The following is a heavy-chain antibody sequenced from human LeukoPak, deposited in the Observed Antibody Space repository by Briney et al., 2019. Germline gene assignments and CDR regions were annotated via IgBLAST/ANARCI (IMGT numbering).Heavy chain of an antibody. D-gene: IGHD3-3*01. Sequence: GGSLRLSCAASGFSFDDYAMHWVRQAPGKGLEWVSGIRWNSGNIGYADSVKGRFTISRDNAKNSLYLQMNSLRAEDTALYYCAKASVRFLELGWFDPWGQGTLVTVSS. CDR3: AKASVRFLELGWFDP. CDR2: IRWNSGNI. J-gene: IGHJ5*02. CDR1: GFSFDDYA. V-gene: IGHV3-9*01.